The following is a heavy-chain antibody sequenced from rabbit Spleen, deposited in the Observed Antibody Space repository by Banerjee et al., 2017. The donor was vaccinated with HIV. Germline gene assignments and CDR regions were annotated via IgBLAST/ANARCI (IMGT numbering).Heavy chain of an antibody. J-gene: IGHJ4*01. V-gene: IGHV1S47*01. CDR1: GFDFSRFG. CDR2: IDPIFGGT. Sequence: QEQLVESGGGLVQPGGSLTLSCKASGFDFSRFGVSWVRQAPGKGLEWIVYIDPIFGGTYYASWVNGRFTISSHNAQNTLFLQLNSLTVADTATYFCVRNSGWGVSYFTLWGQGTLVTVS. D-gene: IGHD4-1*01. CDR3: VRNSGWGVSYFTL.